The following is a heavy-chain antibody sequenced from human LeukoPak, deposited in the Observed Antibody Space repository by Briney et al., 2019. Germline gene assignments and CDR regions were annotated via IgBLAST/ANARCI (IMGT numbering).Heavy chain of an antibody. Sequence: GGSLRLSCAVSGITLSNYGMSWVRQAPGKGLEWVAGISDSGGSTSYADSVKGRFTISRDNPKNTLYLQMNSLRAEDTAVYFCAKRGVVIRVILVGFHKAAYYFDSWGRGALVTVSS. CDR1: GITLSNYG. CDR2: ISDSGGST. CDR3: AKRGVVIRVILVGFHKAAYYFDS. J-gene: IGHJ4*02. D-gene: IGHD3-22*01. V-gene: IGHV3-23*01.